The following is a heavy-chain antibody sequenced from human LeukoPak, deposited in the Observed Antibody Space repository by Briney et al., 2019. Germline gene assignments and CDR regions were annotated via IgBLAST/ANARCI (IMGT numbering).Heavy chain of an antibody. Sequence: SETLSLTCTVSGGSITNYYWSWIWQPPGKGLEWIGHISHSGSTNYNPSLKSRVTISIDTPKNQFSLKLSSVTAADTAVYYCARTRITMVRGVITLASWFDPWGQGTLVTVSS. CDR1: GGSITNYY. D-gene: IGHD3-10*01. CDR3: ARTRITMVRGVITLASWFDP. CDR2: ISHSGST. V-gene: IGHV4-59*12. J-gene: IGHJ5*02.